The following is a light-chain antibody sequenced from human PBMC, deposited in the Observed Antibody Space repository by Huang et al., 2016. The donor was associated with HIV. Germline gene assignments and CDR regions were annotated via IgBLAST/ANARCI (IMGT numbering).Light chain of an antibody. CDR1: QSVRSSY. CDR2: GAS. Sequence: EIVLTQSPGTLSLSPGERATLSCRASQSVRSSYLAWYQQTRGQAPRLRIYGASSRATGIPDRFSGSGSGTDFTLTISRLEPEDFAVYYCQQYGTSPLTFGGGTKVEIK. J-gene: IGKJ4*01. V-gene: IGKV3-20*01. CDR3: QQYGTSPLT.